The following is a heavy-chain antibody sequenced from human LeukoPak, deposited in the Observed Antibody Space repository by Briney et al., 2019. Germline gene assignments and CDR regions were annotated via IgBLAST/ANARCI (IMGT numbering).Heavy chain of an antibody. CDR3: AKGCNSGGSYYYFDY. CDR1: GFTFNSHG. CDR2: ISSDGSNK. Sequence: GRSLRLSCAASGFTFNSHGMHWVRQAPGKGLDWEAIISSDGSNKVYADSVKGRFTISRDNSKNTLYLQMNSLRADDTAVYYCAKGCNSGGSYYYFDYWGQGTLVTVSS. V-gene: IGHV3-30*18. J-gene: IGHJ4*02. D-gene: IGHD2-15*01.